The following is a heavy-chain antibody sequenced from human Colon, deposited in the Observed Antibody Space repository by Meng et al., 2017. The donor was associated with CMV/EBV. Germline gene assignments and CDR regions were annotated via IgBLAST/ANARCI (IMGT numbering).Heavy chain of an antibody. D-gene: IGHD1-14*01. CDR1: GGSISGYY. CDR2: IYYKGGNGGT. CDR3: VRDKSNRLDF. Sequence: QALLQESGPGLLKPSETLSLTCIVSGGSISGYYWNWIRQSPGKGLEWIGYIYYKGGNGGTYYNPSLKSRVTMSVDTSKNQFSLKMTSVTAADTAVYYCVRDKSNRLDFWGQGTLVTVSS. J-gene: IGHJ4*02. V-gene: IGHV4-59*01.